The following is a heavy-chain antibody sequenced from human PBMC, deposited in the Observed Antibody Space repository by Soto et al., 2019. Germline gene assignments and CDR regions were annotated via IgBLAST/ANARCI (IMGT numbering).Heavy chain of an antibody. CDR3: ARHVAGYDSSGYVDY. CDR1: GFTFSGSA. J-gene: IGHJ4*02. D-gene: IGHD3-22*01. V-gene: IGHV3-73*01. Sequence: PGGSLRLSCVASGFTFSGSAMHWVRQASGKGLEWVGRIRSKTNSYTTAYAESVKGRFTISRDDSKNTAYLQMNSLKTEDSAVYYCARHVAGYDSSGYVDYWGPGTLVTVSS. CDR2: IRSKTNSYTT.